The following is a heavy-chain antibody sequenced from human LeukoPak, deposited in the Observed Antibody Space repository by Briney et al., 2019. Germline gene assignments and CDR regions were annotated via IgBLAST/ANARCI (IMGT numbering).Heavy chain of an antibody. J-gene: IGHJ4*02. Sequence: KSGGSLRLSCTTSGFTFGDYGMSWIRQAPGKGLEWVSFIKSKTYGGTIEYAASVQGRFTISRDDSESIAYLQMNSLKTEDTAVYYCARAHYGSGNSVSLYYLDYWGQGTLVTVSS. CDR3: ARAHYGSGNSVSLYYLDY. V-gene: IGHV3-49*05. CDR1: GFTFGDYG. D-gene: IGHD3-10*01. CDR2: IKSKTYGGTI.